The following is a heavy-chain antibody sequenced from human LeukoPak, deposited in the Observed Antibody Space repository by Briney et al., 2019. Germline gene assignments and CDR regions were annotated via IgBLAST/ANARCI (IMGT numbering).Heavy chain of an antibody. Sequence: PGGSLRLSCAASGFTFSSYSMNWVRQAPGKGLEWIGSIYYSGSTYYNPSLKSRVTISVDTSKNQFSLKLSSVTAADTAVYYCARSPQEYYYDSSGYYSDRHFDYWGQGTLVTVPS. V-gene: IGHV4-39*07. J-gene: IGHJ4*02. CDR2: IYYSGST. D-gene: IGHD3-22*01. CDR1: GFTFSSYS. CDR3: ARSPQEYYYDSSGYYSDRHFDY.